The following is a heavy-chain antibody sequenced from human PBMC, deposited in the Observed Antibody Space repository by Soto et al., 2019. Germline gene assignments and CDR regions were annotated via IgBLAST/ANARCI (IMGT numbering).Heavy chain of an antibody. CDR1: GGSIKNIGYY. Sequence: QVQLQESGPGLVKPSQTLSLTCTVSGGSIKNIGYYWSWIRQHPEKGLGWIGYISYSGSTDYAPSLESRVTMSVDTSNNQFSLNLTSKTDADTAVYYCGRDAVTKRNFYYDGMDGWGRGTTVTVSS. J-gene: IGHJ6*02. CDR3: GRDAVTKRNFYYDGMDG. CDR2: ISYSGST. V-gene: IGHV4-31*03. D-gene: IGHD4-4*01.